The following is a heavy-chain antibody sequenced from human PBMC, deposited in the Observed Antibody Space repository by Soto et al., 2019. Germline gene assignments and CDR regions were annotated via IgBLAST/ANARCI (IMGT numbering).Heavy chain of an antibody. CDR2: IIPILGIA. J-gene: IGHJ4*02. D-gene: IGHD6-13*01. Sequence: ASVKVSCKASGGTFSSYTISWVRQAPGQGLEWMGRIIPILGIANYAQKLQGRVTMTTDTSTSTAYMELRSLRSDDTAVYYCARDLAAGNCDYWGQGTLVTSPQ. V-gene: IGHV1-69*04. CDR3: ARDLAAGNCDY. CDR1: GGTFSSYT.